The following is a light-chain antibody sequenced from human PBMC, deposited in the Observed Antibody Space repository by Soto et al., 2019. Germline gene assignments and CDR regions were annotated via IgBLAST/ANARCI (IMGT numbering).Light chain of an antibody. CDR2: DVS. Sequence: ALTQPASVSGSPGQSITISCTGTSSDVGGYDYVSWYQQHPGKAPKLMIYDVSNRPSGVSNRFSGSKSGNTASLTISGLQAEDEADYYCSSYTSSSTRVFGGGTKLTVL. V-gene: IGLV2-14*01. J-gene: IGLJ2*01. CDR1: SSDVGGYDY. CDR3: SSYTSSSTRV.